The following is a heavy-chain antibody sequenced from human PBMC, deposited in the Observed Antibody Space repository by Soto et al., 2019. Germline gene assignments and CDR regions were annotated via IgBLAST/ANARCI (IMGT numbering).Heavy chain of an antibody. V-gene: IGHV4-61*01. CDR2: IYYSGST. J-gene: IGHJ5*02. Sequence: PSETLSLTCTVSGGSVSSGSYYWSWIRQPPGKGLEWIGYIYYSGSTNYSPSLKSRVTISVDTSKNQFSLKLSSVTAADTAVYYCARESPAAAGMRFDPWGQGTLVTVSS. CDR3: ARESPAAAGMRFDP. CDR1: GGSVSSGSYY. D-gene: IGHD6-13*01.